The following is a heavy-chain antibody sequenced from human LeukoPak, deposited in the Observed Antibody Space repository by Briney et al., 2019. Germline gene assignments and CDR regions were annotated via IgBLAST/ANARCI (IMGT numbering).Heavy chain of an antibody. Sequence: GGSLRLSCAASGFTFSSYGMHWVRQAPGKGLEWVAVIWYDGSNKYYADSVKGRFTISRDNAKNSLYLQMNSLRDEDTAVYYCARGAATSPSYWGQGTLVTVSS. J-gene: IGHJ4*02. CDR3: ARGAATSPSY. V-gene: IGHV3-33*01. CDR2: IWYDGSNK. CDR1: GFTFSSYG.